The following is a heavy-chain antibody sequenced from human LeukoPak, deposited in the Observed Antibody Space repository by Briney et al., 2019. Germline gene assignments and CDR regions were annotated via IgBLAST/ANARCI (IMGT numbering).Heavy chain of an antibody. V-gene: IGHV7-4-1*02. D-gene: IGHD4-17*01. CDR3: ARSNNDGDYLGVGFDY. CDR1: GYTFNNYA. Sequence: ASVKVSCKTSGYTFNNYAVNWVRQAPGQGLEWMGWINTNTGNPTYAQGFTGRFVFSLVTSVRTAYLQITSLKGEDTAVYYCARSNNDGDYLGVGFDYWGQGTLVTVSS. J-gene: IGHJ4*02. CDR2: INTNTGNP.